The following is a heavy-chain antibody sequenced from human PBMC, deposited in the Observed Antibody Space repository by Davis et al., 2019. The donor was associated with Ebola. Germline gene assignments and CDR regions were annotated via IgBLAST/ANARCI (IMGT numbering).Heavy chain of an antibody. V-gene: IGHV3-9*01. Sequence: PGGSLRLSCAASGFSFKDYAMHWVRQAPGKGLEWVSAITWNSGGMGYADSVKGRFTISRDNAKNSLYLQMNSLRPEDTALYYCAKALYGSGSLGPTVEYWGQGTLVTVSS. CDR3: AKALYGSGSLGPTVEY. CDR1: GFSFKDYA. CDR2: ITWNSGGM. J-gene: IGHJ4*02. D-gene: IGHD3-10*01.